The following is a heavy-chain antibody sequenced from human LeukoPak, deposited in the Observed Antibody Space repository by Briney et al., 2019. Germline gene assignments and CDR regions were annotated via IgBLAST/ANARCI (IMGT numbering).Heavy chain of an antibody. J-gene: IGHJ4*02. Sequence: GGSLRLSCAVSGFSFTNYWMHWVRQDPGKGLVWVSYISSDGSVTKYADSVKGRFTISRDNAVNTLYLQMDSLRVEDTAVYYCVRGSLRLPRSTPDYWGQGTLVTVSS. CDR3: VRGSLRLPRSTPDY. V-gene: IGHV3-74*03. CDR2: ISSDGSVT. CDR1: GFSFTNYW. D-gene: IGHD2-21*02.